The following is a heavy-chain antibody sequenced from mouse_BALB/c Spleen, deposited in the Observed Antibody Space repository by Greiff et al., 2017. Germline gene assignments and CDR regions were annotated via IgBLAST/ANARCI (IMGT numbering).Heavy chain of an antibody. CDR2: FHPYNDVT. CDR1: GYTFSTST. J-gene: IGHJ2*01. V-gene: IGHV1-47*01. D-gene: IGHD2-10*02. CDR3: ARRGYGNFDY. Sequence: VPLQQSGAELVKPGASVKMFRTAFGYTFSTSTIEWMKQNHGKSLEWIGKFHPYNDVTKYNEKFKGKAKLTVEKSSSTVYLELSRLTSDDSAVYYCARRGYGNFDYWGQGTTLTVSS.